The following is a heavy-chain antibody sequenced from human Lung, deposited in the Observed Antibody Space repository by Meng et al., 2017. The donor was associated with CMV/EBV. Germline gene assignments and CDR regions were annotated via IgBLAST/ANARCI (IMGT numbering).Heavy chain of an antibody. J-gene: IGHJ4*02. CDR2: IYHSGST. CDR1: AGALTSRNG. CDR3: ARVGAYCGGDCYHPR. D-gene: IGHD2-21*02. Sequence: QGHVQESGPVLVRPSGPLSLACAVSAGALTSRNGWSWVRQPPGKGLELIGEIYHSGSTNYNPSLKSRVTISVDESKNQFSLRLSSVTAADTAVYYCARVGAYCGGDCYHPRWGQGTLVTVSS. V-gene: IGHV4-4*02.